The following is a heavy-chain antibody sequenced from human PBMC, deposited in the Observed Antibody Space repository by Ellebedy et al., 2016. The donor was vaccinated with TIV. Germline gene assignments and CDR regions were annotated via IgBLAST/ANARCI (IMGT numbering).Heavy chain of an antibody. J-gene: IGHJ4*02. V-gene: IGHV3-13*01. Sequence: GESLKISCAASGFTFSSHDMHWVRQPTGKGLEWVSGITSAGDTYYLGSVKGRFIISRESAKNSLYLQMNSLRAEDTAVYYCARATSGFDFWGQGALATVSS. CDR2: ITSAGDT. CDR1: GFTFSSHD. D-gene: IGHD5-24*01. CDR3: ARATSGFDF.